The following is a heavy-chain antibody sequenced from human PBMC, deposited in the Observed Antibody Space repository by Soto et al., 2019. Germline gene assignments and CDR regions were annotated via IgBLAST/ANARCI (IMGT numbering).Heavy chain of an antibody. Sequence: SETLSLTCAVSGGSISSNNWWSWVRQPPGKGLEWIGEIYHSGSTNYNPPLKSRVTISVDKSKNQFSLNLTSVTAADTAVYYCARADEHPSGWSDWCQGTLVTVSS. J-gene: IGHJ4*02. CDR3: ARADEHPSGWSD. CDR2: IYHSGST. V-gene: IGHV4-4*02. CDR1: GGSISSNNW. D-gene: IGHD6-19*01.